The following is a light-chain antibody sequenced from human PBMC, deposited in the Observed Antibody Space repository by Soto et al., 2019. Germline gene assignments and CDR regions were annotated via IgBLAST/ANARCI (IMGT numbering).Light chain of an antibody. CDR3: QQLNTYPRT. J-gene: IGKJ4*01. Sequence: DIQLTQSPSFLSASVGNRVTITCRASQGISSYLAWYQQKAGKAPKLLIYAASTLQSGVPSRFSGSGSGTELTITISSLQSEDFETYYCQQLNTYPRTFGEGTKVDIK. CDR1: QGISSY. V-gene: IGKV1-9*01. CDR2: AAS.